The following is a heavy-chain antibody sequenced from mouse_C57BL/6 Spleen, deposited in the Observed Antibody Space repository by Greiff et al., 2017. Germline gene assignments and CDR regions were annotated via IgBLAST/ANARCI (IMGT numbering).Heavy chain of an antibody. J-gene: IGHJ2*01. CDR2: INPNNGGT. D-gene: IGHD1-1*01. CDR1: GYTFTDYN. CDR3: ARGVYYYGSSYFDY. V-gene: IGHV1-18*01. Sequence: VQLKESGPELVKPGASVKIPCKASGYTFTDYNMDWVKQSHGKSLEWIGDINPNNGGTIYNQKFKGKATLTVDKSSSTAYMELRSLTSEDTAVYYCARGVYYYGSSYFDYWGQGTTHTVSS.